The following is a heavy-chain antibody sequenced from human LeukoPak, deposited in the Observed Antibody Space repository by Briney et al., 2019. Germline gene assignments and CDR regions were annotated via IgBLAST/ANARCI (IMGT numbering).Heavy chain of an antibody. D-gene: IGHD2-15*01. V-gene: IGHV3-23*01. CDR2: ISGSAAST. J-gene: IGHJ4*02. CDR3: ARYCSGGSCYGRGFDY. Sequence: GGSLRLSCAASGFTFTTYAMTWVRQAPGKGLEWVSTISGSAASTYYADSVKGRFTISRDNSKNTLYLQMNSLRAEDTAVYYCARYCSGGSCYGRGFDYWGQGTLVTVSS. CDR1: GFTFTTYA.